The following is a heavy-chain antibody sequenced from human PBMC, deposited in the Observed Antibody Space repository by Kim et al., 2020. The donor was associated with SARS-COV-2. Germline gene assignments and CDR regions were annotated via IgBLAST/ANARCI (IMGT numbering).Heavy chain of an antibody. CDR2: IIPIFGTA. J-gene: IGHJ3*02. D-gene: IGHD1-1*01. Sequence: SVKVSCKASGGTFSSYAISWVRQAPGQGLEWMGGIIPIFGTANYAQKFQGRVTITADESTSTAYMELSSLRSEDTAVYYCARDGRGTTAPFDIWGQGTMVTVSS. V-gene: IGHV1-69*13. CDR3: ARDGRGTTAPFDI. CDR1: GGTFSSYA.